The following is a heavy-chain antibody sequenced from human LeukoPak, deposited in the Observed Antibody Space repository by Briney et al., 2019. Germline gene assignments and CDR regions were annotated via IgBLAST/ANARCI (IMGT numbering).Heavy chain of an antibody. CDR2: ISAYNGNT. CDR1: GYTFTSYG. V-gene: IGHV1-18*01. CDR3: ARGPGYYDSSGYYYYFDY. Sequence: GASVKVSCKASGYTFTSYGISWVRQAPGQRLEWMGWISAYNGNTNYAQKLQGRVTMTTDTSTSTAYMELRSLRSDDTAVYYCARGPGYYDSSGYYYYFDYWGQGTLVTVSS. J-gene: IGHJ4*02. D-gene: IGHD3-22*01.